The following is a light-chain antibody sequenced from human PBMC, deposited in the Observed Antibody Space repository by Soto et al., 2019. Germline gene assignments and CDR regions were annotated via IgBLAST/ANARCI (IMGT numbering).Light chain of an antibody. CDR2: RNN. Sequence: QSVLTQPPSASGTPGQRVTISCSGSSSNIGSNYVYWYQQLPGTAPKLLIYRNNQRPSGVPDRFSGSKSGTSASLATSGLRSEDEADYYCAAWDDSLSVHYVFGTGTKLTVL. V-gene: IGLV1-47*01. CDR3: AAWDDSLSVHYV. J-gene: IGLJ1*01. CDR1: SSNIGSNY.